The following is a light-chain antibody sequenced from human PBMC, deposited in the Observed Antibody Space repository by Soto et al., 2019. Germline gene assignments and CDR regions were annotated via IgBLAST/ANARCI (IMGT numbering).Light chain of an antibody. J-gene: IGLJ1*01. CDR2: EVT. Sequence: QSVLTQPASVSGSPGQSITIACTWTLRDGGGYNYVSWYQQYPGKSPKLLIYEVTHRPSGVSNRFSGSKSGNTASLTISGLQAEDEADYYCSSYTISNTLPFVFGTGTKV. CDR1: LRDGGGYNY. V-gene: IGLV2-14*01. CDR3: SSYTISNTLPFV.